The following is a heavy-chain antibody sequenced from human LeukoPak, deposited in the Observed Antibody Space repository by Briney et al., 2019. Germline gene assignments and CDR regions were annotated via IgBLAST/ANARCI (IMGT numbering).Heavy chain of an antibody. CDR2: IYHSGST. CDR1: GGSISSGTYY. Sequence: SETLSLTCTVSGGSISSGTYYWGWIRQPPGTGLEWIGSIYHSGSTYYNPSLKSRVTISVDTSKNQFSLKLSSVTAADTAVYYCARRPSYGSGRGIDYWGQGTLVTVSS. CDR3: ARRPSYGSGRGIDY. J-gene: IGHJ4*02. V-gene: IGHV4-39*07. D-gene: IGHD3-10*01.